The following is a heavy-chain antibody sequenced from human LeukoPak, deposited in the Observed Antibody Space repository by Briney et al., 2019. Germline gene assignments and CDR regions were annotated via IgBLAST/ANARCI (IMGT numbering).Heavy chain of an antibody. V-gene: IGHV4-61*02. CDR3: ARGGGSDWYFGL. D-gene: IGHD3-16*01. CDR2: IYTSGST. CDR1: GGSISSGSYY. Sequence: QPSQTLSLTCTVSGGSISSGSYYWSWIRQPAGKGLEGIGRIYTSGSTNYNPSLKSRVTISVDTSKNQFSLKLSSVTAADTAEYFCARGGGSDWYFGLWGRGTLVTVSS. J-gene: IGHJ2*01.